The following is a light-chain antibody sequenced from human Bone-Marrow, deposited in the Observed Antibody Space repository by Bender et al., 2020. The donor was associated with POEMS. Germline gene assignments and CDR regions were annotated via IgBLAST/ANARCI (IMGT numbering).Light chain of an antibody. CDR1: SSNIGAAYD. Sequence: QSVLTQPPSVSGAPGQRVTISCTGSSSNIGAAYDVHWYQQLPGTPPKIVISGTTTRPSGVPDRFSGSKSDTSASLVISGLQSEDEAACYCAAWDDSLLGPVFGGGTNLTVL. CDR2: GTT. V-gene: IGLV1-50*01. CDR3: AAWDDSLLGPV. J-gene: IGLJ3*02.